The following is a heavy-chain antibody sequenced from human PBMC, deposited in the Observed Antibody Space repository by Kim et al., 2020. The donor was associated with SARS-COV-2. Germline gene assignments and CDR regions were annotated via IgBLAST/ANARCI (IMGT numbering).Heavy chain of an antibody. CDR3: ARTSRVVGATHVGIDY. D-gene: IGHD1-26*01. Sequence: GESLKISCKGSGYSFTSYWIGWVRQMPGKGLEWMGIIYPGDSDTRYSPSFQGQVTISADKSISTAYLQWSSLKASDTAMYYCARTSRVVGATHVGIDYWGQGTLVTVSS. CDR1: GYSFTSYW. J-gene: IGHJ4*02. V-gene: IGHV5-51*01. CDR2: IYPGDSDT.